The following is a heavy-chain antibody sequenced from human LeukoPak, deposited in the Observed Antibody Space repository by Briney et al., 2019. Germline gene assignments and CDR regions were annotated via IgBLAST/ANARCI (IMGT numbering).Heavy chain of an antibody. CDR1: GGSISSTNW. J-gene: IGHJ2*01. Sequence: SGTLSLTCAVSGGSISSTNWWTWVRQPPGKGLEWIGEINHSGSTDYNPSLKSRVTISVDTSKNQFSLKLSSVTAADTAVYYCARSVKYYDILTGYRIGYFDLWGRGTLVTVSS. V-gene: IGHV4-4*02. CDR2: INHSGST. D-gene: IGHD3-9*01. CDR3: ARSVKYYDILTGYRIGYFDL.